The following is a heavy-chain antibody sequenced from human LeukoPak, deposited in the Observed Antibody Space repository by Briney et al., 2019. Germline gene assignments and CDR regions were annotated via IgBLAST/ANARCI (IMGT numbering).Heavy chain of an antibody. D-gene: IGHD6-19*01. CDR2: ISGSGGST. J-gene: IGHJ4*02. V-gene: IGHV3-23*01. CDR3: ATRDGSASGWYAIDS. Sequence: PGGSLRLSCAASGFTFSSYAMSWVRQAPGKGLEWVSAISGSGGSTYYADSVKGRFTISRDNSKNTLSLQMNSLRAEDTAVYYCATRDGSASGWYAIDSWGQGTLVTVSS. CDR1: GFTFSSYA.